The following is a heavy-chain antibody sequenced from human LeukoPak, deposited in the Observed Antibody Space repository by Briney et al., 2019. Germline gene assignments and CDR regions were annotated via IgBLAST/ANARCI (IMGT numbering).Heavy chain of an antibody. CDR1: GFIFGSYV. D-gene: IGHD2/OR15-2a*01. J-gene: IGHJ4*02. CDR2: ISHDGSVT. Sequence: GGSLRLSCAASGFIFGSYVMHWVRQPPGKGLEWVSRISHDGSVTNYADSVKGRFTVSRDNAKNTLYLQLNSVRAEDTAVYYCAKGPLLWNWGQGTLVTVSS. CDR3: AKGPLLWN. V-gene: IGHV3-74*01.